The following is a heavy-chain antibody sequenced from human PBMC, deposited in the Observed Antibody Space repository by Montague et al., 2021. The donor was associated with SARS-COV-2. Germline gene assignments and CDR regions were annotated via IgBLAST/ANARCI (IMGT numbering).Heavy chain of an antibody. CDR3: TQVRGPGRTTWHYFDY. D-gene: IGHD1-14*01. Sequence: CAISGDSVSRNIAAWNWLRQSPSRGLEWLGRTYYRTKWYNDYAVSVRSRITISPDTSKNQFSLQLNSVTPEDTAVYYCTQVRGPGRTTWHYFDYWGQGTLVTVSS. CDR1: GDSVSRNIAA. V-gene: IGHV6-1*01. CDR2: TYYRTKWYN. J-gene: IGHJ4*02.